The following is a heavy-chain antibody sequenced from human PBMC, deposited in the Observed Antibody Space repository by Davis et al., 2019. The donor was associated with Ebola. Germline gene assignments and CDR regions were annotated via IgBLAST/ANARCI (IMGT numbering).Heavy chain of an antibody. CDR2: TTNKADGGTT. Sequence: GGSLRLSCAASGLTLSDAWMTWVRQAPGNGLEWFGRTTNKADGGTTDYAAPVKGRFNISRDDSKNNLYLQINSLKTEDTAVYYCLTEPSHTRGRFLDYTTFDVWGQGTVVTVSS. J-gene: IGHJ3*01. CDR3: LTEPSHTRGRFLDYTTFDV. CDR1: GLTLSDAW. D-gene: IGHD3-3*01. V-gene: IGHV3-15*01.